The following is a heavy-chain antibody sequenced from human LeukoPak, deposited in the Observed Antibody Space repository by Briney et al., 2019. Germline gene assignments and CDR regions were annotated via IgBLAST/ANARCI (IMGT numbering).Heavy chain of an antibody. V-gene: IGHV3-48*02. CDR1: GFTFSSYN. D-gene: IGHD3-22*01. CDR3: ARGTYFYDSSGYYHGWYFDY. Sequence: GGSLRLSCAASGFTFSSYNMNWVRQAPGKGREWVSYISSSISPMYNADSVQGRFTISRDSAKNSLYLQMNSLRDEDTAVYYCARGTYFYDSSGYYHGWYFDYWGQGTLVTVSS. CDR2: ISSSISPM. J-gene: IGHJ4*02.